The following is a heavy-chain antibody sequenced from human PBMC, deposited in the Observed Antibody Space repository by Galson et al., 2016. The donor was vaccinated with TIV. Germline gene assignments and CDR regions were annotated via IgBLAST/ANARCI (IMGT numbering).Heavy chain of an antibody. CDR3: AKDRGRSTTSSYMDV. CDR2: IIPILDIT. J-gene: IGHJ6*03. Sequence: SVKVSCKAAGGTFSSYSISWVRQAPGQGLERMGRIIPILDITHYAQNFQGRVTMTADKSTSTAYMELNSLRSEDTAIYYCAKDRGRSTTSSYMDVWGKGTTVTISS. V-gene: IGHV1-69*04. D-gene: IGHD2-2*01. CDR1: GGTFSSYS.